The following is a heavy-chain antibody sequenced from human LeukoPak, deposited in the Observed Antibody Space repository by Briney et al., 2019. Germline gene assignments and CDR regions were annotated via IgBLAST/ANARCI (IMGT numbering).Heavy chain of an antibody. CDR2: ISTTSSNM. Sequence: GGSPRLSCAASGFTFSSYTMTWVRQAPGKGLEWVSSISTTSSNMYYADSVKGRFTISRDNAKNSLSLQMNSLRAEDMAVYYCARQWPTFCGGDCYPDYYYYYMDVWGKGTTVTVSS. V-gene: IGHV3-21*01. CDR1: GFTFSSYT. CDR3: ARQWPTFCGGDCYPDYYYYYMDV. J-gene: IGHJ6*03. D-gene: IGHD2-21*01.